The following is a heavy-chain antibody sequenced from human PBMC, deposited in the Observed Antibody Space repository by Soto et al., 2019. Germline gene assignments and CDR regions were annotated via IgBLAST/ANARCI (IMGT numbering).Heavy chain of an antibody. Sequence: QVQLVQSGAEVKKPGASVKVSCKASGYTFTSYGISWVRQAPGQGLEWMGWISAYNGNTNYAQKLQGRVTMTTDTSTRTAYMELRSLRSDDTAVYYCARDHWSGADCSGGSCWSHYYMDVWGKGTTVTVSS. CDR3: ARDHWSGADCSGGSCWSHYYMDV. CDR1: GYTFTSYG. CDR2: ISAYNGNT. J-gene: IGHJ6*03. D-gene: IGHD2-15*01. V-gene: IGHV1-18*01.